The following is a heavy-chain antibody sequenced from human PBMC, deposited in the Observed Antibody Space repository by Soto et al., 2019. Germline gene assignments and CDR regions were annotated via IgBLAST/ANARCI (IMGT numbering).Heavy chain of an antibody. V-gene: IGHV4-59*01. CDR3: ARVQSTSWGYYYAVDV. Sequence: QVQLQESGPGLVKPSETLSLTCRISGGSISSYYWNWIRQAPGKGLEWIGFISYSGSTNYNPALTSRVTISVDTSKDQISLRLNSVIAADTAVYYCARVQSTSWGYYYAVDVWGQGTTVTVSS. CDR1: GGSISSYY. D-gene: IGHD2-2*01. J-gene: IGHJ6*01. CDR2: ISYSGST.